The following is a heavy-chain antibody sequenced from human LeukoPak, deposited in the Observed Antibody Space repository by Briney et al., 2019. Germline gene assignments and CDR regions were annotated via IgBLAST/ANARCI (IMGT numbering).Heavy chain of an antibody. Sequence: SETLSLTCTVSGGSISSSSYYWGWIRQPPGKGLEWIGSIYYSGSTYHNPSLKSRVTISVDTSKNQFSLNLSSVTAADTAVYYCARGYYDSSGYYYYYYGMDVWGQGTTVTVSS. CDR3: ARGYYDSSGYYYYYYGMDV. J-gene: IGHJ6*02. V-gene: IGHV4-39*01. CDR2: IYYSGST. CDR1: GGSISSSSYY. D-gene: IGHD3-22*01.